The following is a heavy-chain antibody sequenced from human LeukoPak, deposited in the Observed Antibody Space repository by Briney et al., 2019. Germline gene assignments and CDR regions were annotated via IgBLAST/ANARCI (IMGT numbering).Heavy chain of an antibody. V-gene: IGHV3-7*01. CDR2: IKQDGSEK. CDR3: AGSLRYFDDYYFDY. D-gene: IGHD3-9*01. Sequence: GGSLRLSCAASGFTFSSYWMSWVRQAPGKGLEWVANIKQDGSEKYYVDSVKGRFTISRDNAKNSLYLQMNSLRAEDTAVYYCAGSLRYFDDYYFDYWGRGTLVTVSS. CDR1: GFTFSSYW. J-gene: IGHJ4*02.